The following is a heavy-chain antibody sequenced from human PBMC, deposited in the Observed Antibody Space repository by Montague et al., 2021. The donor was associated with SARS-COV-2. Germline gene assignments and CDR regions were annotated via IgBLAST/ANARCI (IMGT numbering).Heavy chain of an antibody. D-gene: IGHD1-1*01. J-gene: IGHJ4*02. CDR2: IDISGDNT. CDR1: GFSFSNHA. Sequence: SLRLSCAVSGFSFSNHALSWVRQAPGKGLEWVSSIDISGDNTHYADSVRGRFTIFRDNSKGTLYLLLNSLRVDDTAIYYCANEIRPNDYWGQGILVTVSS. V-gene: IGHV3-23*05. CDR3: ANEIRPNDY.